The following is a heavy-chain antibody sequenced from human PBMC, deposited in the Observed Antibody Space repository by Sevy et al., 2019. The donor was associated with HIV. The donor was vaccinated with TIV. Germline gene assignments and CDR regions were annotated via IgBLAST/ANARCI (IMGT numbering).Heavy chain of an antibody. J-gene: IGHJ6*01. CDR2: IKSKTDSGTT. CDR1: GFTFCNAW. V-gene: IGHV3-15*01. CDR3: TTDVVGYCTNGVCDYYYYYGTDV. D-gene: IGHD2-8*01. Sequence: GGSLRLSCAASGFTFCNAWMSWVRQAPGKGLEWVGRIKSKTDSGTTDYAAPVKGRFTISRDDSKNTLYLQMNSLKTEDSAVYYCTTDVVGYCTNGVCDYYYYYGTDVWGQGTTVTVSS.